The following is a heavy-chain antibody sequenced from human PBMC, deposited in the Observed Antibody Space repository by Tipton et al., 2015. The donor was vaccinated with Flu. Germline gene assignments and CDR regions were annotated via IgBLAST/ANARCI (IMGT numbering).Heavy chain of an antibody. CDR3: AKVIPELVAGLDL. J-gene: IGHJ5*02. CDR2: FSVRGGAT. D-gene: IGHD6-19*01. V-gene: IGHV3-23*01. Sequence: LSLTCTVSGDSMRRDYFWGWIRQAPGKGLEWISGFSVRGGATFFADSVKGRFTISRDYYKNTLYLQMNSLRAEDTAVYYCAKVIPELVAGLDLWGQGTLVTVSS. CDR1: GDSMRRDY.